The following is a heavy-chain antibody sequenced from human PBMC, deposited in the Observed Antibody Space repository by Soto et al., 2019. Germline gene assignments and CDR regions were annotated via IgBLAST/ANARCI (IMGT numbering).Heavy chain of an antibody. D-gene: IGHD3-10*01. CDR3: ARVEVGGSGSYSPFDY. J-gene: IGHJ4*02. CDR2: ISYDGSNK. Sequence: QVQLVESGGGVVQPGRSLRLSCAASGFTFSSYAMHWVRQAPGKGLEWVAVISYDGSNKYYADSVKGRFTISRDNSKNTMYMKMNSLRAEDTAVYYCARVEVGGSGSYSPFDYWGQGTLVTVSS. V-gene: IGHV3-30-3*01. CDR1: GFTFSSYA.